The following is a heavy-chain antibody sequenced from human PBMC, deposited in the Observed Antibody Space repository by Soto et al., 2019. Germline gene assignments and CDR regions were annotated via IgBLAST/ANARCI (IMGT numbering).Heavy chain of an antibody. CDR2: IIPMFGSA. Sequence: QVQLVQSGAEVKKPGSSVKVSCKASGGTFSSYAISWVRQAPGQGLEWVGGIIPMFGSANYAQKFRGRVTMTRDTSTSTVYMELTNLRSDDTAVYYCARAAGRFGELYWFDPWGQGTLVTVSP. V-gene: IGHV1-69*06. J-gene: IGHJ5*02. CDR1: GGTFSSYA. CDR3: ARAAGRFGELYWFDP. D-gene: IGHD3-10*01.